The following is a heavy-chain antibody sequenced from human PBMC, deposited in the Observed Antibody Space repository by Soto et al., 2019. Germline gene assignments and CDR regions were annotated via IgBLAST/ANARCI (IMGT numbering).Heavy chain of an antibody. V-gene: IGHV1-69*01. CDR3: ATSVGIAPTGEDGMHV. Sequence: QVQLVQSGAEVKKTGSSVKVSCKASGGTFSIYGFSWVRLAPGQGPEWIGGIIPILTTPNYAQKFQGTVTIVADDSTTTVHIELRSLKLEDPAVYYCATSVGIAPTGEDGMHVWGEGTSVNVSS. CDR1: GGTFSIYG. D-gene: IGHD2-8*02. CDR2: IIPILTTP. J-gene: IGHJ6*01.